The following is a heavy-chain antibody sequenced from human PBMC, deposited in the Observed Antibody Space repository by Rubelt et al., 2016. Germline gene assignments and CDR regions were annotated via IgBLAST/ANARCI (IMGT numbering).Heavy chain of an antibody. CDR1: RNYG. D-gene: IGHD1-26*01. CDR3: ARAVRVGATNRYYFDY. J-gene: IGHJ4*02. V-gene: IGHV3-33*01. CDR2: IYYDGSNK. Sequence: RNYGMHWVRQAPGKGLEWVALIYYDGSNKYCADSVKGRFSISRDNSKNTLYLQMNSLRAEDTAVYYCARAVRVGATNRYYFDYWGQGTLVTVSS.